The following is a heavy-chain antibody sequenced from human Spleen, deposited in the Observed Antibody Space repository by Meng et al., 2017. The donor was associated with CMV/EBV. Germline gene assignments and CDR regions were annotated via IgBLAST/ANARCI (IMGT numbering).Heavy chain of an antibody. CDR3: ARDGRGFVVVPAAIYGMDV. J-gene: IGHJ6*02. Sequence: ASVKVSCKASGYSFSSYDIIWVRQAAGQGLEWMGWMSSGNTGYAQKFQGRVTMTRDTSISTAYMELSSLRSEDTAVYYCARDGRGFVVVPAAIYGMDVWGQGTTVTVSS. CDR2: MSSGNT. V-gene: IGHV1-8*01. D-gene: IGHD2-2*01. CDR1: GYSFSSYD.